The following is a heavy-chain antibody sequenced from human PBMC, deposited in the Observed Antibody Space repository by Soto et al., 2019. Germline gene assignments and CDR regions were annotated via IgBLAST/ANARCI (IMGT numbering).Heavy chain of an antibody. V-gene: IGHV3-23*01. CDR2: RTNSGAGT. CDR1: GFTFSSKA. J-gene: IGHJ6*02. CDR3: AKEYGMDV. Sequence: EVHLLESGGGLVQPGESLRLSCAASGFTFSSKAMTWVRQAPGKGLEWVSTRTNSGAGTEYADSVKGRFRISRDNSRNTVYLQMNSLRVEDTAVYYCAKEYGMDVWGHGTTVTVFS.